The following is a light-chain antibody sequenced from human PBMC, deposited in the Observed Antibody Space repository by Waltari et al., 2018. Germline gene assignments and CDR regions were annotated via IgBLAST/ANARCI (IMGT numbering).Light chain of an antibody. V-gene: IGLV3-21*01. Sequence: SYELTQPPSVSVSPGQTARITCGGDNIGTKNVHWYQQKPPQAPVLVIYYNSHRPSGIPGRFSGSKSGNTAILTISGVEAGDEGDYYCQVWDSSWVFGGGTRLTVL. J-gene: IGLJ2*01. CDR1: NIGTKN. CDR2: YNS. CDR3: QVWDSSWV.